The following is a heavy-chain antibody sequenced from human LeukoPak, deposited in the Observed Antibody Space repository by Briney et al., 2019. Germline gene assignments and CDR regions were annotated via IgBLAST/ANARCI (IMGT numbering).Heavy chain of an antibody. Sequence: GASVKVSCKASGYTFTGYYMHWVRQAPGQGLEWMGRINPNSGGTNYAQKFQGRVTMTRDTSISTAYMELSRLRSDDTAVYYCARVLRITMVRGADTFDYWGQGTLDPVSS. CDR2: INPNSGGT. V-gene: IGHV1-2*06. J-gene: IGHJ4*02. D-gene: IGHD3-10*01. CDR1: GYTFTGYY. CDR3: ARVLRITMVRGADTFDY.